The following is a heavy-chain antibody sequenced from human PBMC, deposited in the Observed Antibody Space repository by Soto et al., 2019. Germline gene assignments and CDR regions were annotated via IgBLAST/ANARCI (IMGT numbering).Heavy chain of an antibody. CDR1: GGSISSGDYY. CDR2: IYYSGST. D-gene: IGHD3-10*01. Sequence: SETLSLTCTVSGGSISSGDYYWSWIRQPPGKGLEWIGYIYYSGSTYYNPSLKSRVTISVDTSKDQFSLKLRSVTAADTAVYYCARVRGSGSYAAYYFDSWGQGTLVTVSS. V-gene: IGHV4-30-4*01. CDR3: ARVRGSGSYAAYYFDS. J-gene: IGHJ4*01.